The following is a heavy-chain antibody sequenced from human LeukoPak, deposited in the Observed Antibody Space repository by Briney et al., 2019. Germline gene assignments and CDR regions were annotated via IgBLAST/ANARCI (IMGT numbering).Heavy chain of an antibody. CDR3: AKHFGWYYDSSGYVDY. J-gene: IGHJ4*02. CDR1: GFTFSSYA. Sequence: GGSLRLSCAASGFTFSSYAMSWVRQAPGKGLEWVSAISGSGGSTYYADSVKGRFTISRDNSKNTLYLQMNSLRAEDTAVYYCAKHFGWYYDSSGYVDYWGQGTLVTVSS. D-gene: IGHD3-22*01. V-gene: IGHV3-23*01. CDR2: ISGSGGST.